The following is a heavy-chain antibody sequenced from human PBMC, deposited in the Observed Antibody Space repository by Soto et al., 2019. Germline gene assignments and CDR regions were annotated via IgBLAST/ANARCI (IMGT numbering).Heavy chain of an antibody. CDR1: GFTLSNYV. V-gene: IGHV3-30-3*01. CDR2: TSKDGSNK. CDR3: ARESGSSGRAGWFDP. Sequence: QVKLVESGGGVVQPGRSLRLSCVASGFTLSNYVMHWVRQAPSRGLEWLAVTSKDGSNKYYADSVKGRLTISRDNSENTIYLEIDELRSDDTAIYYCARESGSSGRAGWFDPWGQGTLVSVSS. D-gene: IGHD1-26*01. J-gene: IGHJ5*02.